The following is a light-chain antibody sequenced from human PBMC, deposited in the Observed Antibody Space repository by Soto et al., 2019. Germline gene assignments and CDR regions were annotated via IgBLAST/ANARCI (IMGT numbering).Light chain of an antibody. V-gene: IGKV3-11*01. CDR2: LTS. Sequence: EIVLTQSPATLSSFPGDRVTLSCRASQAVNTRLAWYQHKPGQAPRLLIYLTSNRAAGIPARFSGSGSGTDFTLTISDVEPEDFAVYYCHQRQSCPRTFGQVNKVDIK. CDR1: QAVNTR. J-gene: IGKJ1*01. CDR3: HQRQSCPRT.